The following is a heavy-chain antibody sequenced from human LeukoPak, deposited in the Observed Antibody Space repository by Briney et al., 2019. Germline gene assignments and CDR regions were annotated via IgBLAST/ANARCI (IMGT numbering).Heavy chain of an antibody. CDR1: GFTFSSYE. Sequence: GGSLRLSCAASGFTFSSYEMNWVRQAPGKGLEWVSYISSSVSTIYYADSVKGRFTISRDNAKNSLYLQMNSLRAEDTAVYYCARGLPVRGVNTDYWGQGTLVTVPS. CDR3: ARGLPVRGVNTDY. D-gene: IGHD3-10*01. CDR2: ISSSVSTI. J-gene: IGHJ4*02. V-gene: IGHV3-48*03.